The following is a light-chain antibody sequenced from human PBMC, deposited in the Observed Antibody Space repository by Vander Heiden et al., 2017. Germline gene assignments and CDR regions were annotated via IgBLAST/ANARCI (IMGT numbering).Light chain of an antibody. CDR3: SSYTSSSTLEGVV. V-gene: IGLV2-14*03. J-gene: IGLJ2*01. Sequence: QSALTQPASVSGSPGQSITISCTGTSSDVGGYNYVSWYQQHPGKAPKLMIYDVSNRPSGVSNRFSGSKSGNTASLTISGLQAEDEADYYCSSYTSSSTLEGVVFGGGTKLT. CDR1: SSDVGGYNY. CDR2: DVS.